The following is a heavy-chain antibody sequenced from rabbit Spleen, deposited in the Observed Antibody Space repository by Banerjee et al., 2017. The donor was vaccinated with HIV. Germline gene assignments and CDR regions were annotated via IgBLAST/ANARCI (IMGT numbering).Heavy chain of an antibody. Sequence: QSLEESGGDLVKPGASLTLTCTASGFSFSSSYYMCWVRQAPGKGLEWIGCIRTDSYITWYASWAKGRFTISRTSSTTVTLQTTSLTAADTATYFCARDLDGVIGWNFGWWGPGTLVTVS. D-gene: IGHD4-1*01. CDR1: GFSFSSSYY. V-gene: IGHV1S40*01. CDR2: IRTDSYIT. CDR3: ARDLDGVIGWNFGW. J-gene: IGHJ6*01.